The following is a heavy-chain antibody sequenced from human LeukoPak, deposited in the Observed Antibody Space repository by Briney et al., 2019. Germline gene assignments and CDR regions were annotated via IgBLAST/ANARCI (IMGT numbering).Heavy chain of an antibody. CDR2: ISSSSSYI. D-gene: IGHD3-10*01. Sequence: GRSLRLSCAASGFTFSSYSMNWVRQAPGKGLEWVSSISSSSSYIYYADSVKGRFTISRDNAKNSLYLQMNSLRAEDTAVYYCARDNVGYYGMDVWGQGTTVTVSS. V-gene: IGHV3-21*01. CDR3: ARDNVGYYGMDV. CDR1: GFTFSSYS. J-gene: IGHJ6*02.